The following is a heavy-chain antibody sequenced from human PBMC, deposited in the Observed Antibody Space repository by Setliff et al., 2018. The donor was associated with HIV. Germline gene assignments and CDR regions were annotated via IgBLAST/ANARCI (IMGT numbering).Heavy chain of an antibody. Sequence: GGSLRLSCASSGFTFSSYAMTWVRQAPGKGLECVAVISGSGGDTYYADSVKGRFVISREKSKSTLYLQMNSLRAEDTAVYYCARDRFMVREIDYWGQGTLVTV. CDR3: ARDRFMVREIDY. D-gene: IGHD3-10*01. CDR1: GFTFSSYA. V-gene: IGHV3-23*01. CDR2: ISGSGGDT. J-gene: IGHJ4*02.